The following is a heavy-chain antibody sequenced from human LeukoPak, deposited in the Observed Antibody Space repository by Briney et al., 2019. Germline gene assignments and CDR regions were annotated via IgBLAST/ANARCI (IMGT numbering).Heavy chain of an antibody. D-gene: IGHD3-3*01. Sequence: ASVKVSCKASGYTFTGYYMHWVRQAPGQGLEWMGWINPNSGGTNYAQKFQGRVTMTRDTSISTAYMGLSSLRSEDTAVYYCARGRPYYDFWSGSGLDYWGQGTLVTVSS. CDR3: ARGRPYYDFWSGSGLDY. CDR1: GYTFTGYY. CDR2: INPNSGGT. V-gene: IGHV1-2*02. J-gene: IGHJ4*02.